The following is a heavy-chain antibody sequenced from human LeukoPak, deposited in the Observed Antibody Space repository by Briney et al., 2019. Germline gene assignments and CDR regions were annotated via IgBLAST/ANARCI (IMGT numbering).Heavy chain of an antibody. V-gene: IGHV3-7*01. CDR3: AREAAEHYYYYGMDV. D-gene: IGHD6-13*01. Sequence: PGGSLRLSCAASGFTFNNYWMSWVRQAPGKGLEWVANIKHDGSEKYYVGSVKGRFTISRDNAKNSLYLQMNSLRAEDTAVYYCAREAAEHYYYYGMDVWGQGTTVTVSS. CDR2: IKHDGSEK. CDR1: GFTFNNYW. J-gene: IGHJ6*02.